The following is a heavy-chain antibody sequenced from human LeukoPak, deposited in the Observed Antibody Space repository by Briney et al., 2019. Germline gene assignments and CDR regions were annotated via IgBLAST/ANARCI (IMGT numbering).Heavy chain of an antibody. CDR2: INPSGGST. D-gene: IGHD6-19*01. CDR1: GYTFTVNY. CDR3: ARGAVAGRRFDY. V-gene: IGHV1-46*03. Sequence: ASVKVSCKASGYTFTVNYIHWVRQAPGQGLEWMGIINPSGGSTSYAQKFQGRVTMTRDTSTSTVYMELSSLRSEDTAVYYCARGAVAGRRFDYWGQGTLVTVSS. J-gene: IGHJ4*02.